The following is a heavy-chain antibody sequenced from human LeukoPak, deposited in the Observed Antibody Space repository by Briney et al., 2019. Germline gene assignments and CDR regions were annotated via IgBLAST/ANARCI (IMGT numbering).Heavy chain of an antibody. CDR2: ISSNGGST. D-gene: IGHD1-20*01. CDR1: GFTFSNYA. CDR3: ARESAANWNYFDY. Sequence: GGSLRLSCAASGFTFSNYAIHWVRQAPGKGLEYVSAISSNGGSTYYANSVKGRFTISRDNSKNTLYLQMGSLRAEDMAVYYCARESAANWNYFDYWGQGTLVTVSS. J-gene: IGHJ4*02. V-gene: IGHV3-64*01.